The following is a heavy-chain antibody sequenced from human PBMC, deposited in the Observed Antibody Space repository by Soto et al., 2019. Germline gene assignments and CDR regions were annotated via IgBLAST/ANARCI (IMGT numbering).Heavy chain of an antibody. J-gene: IGHJ4*02. Sequence: PGGSLRLSCLASGFSFSDYAMHWVRQAPGKALEFVSVIRNNGAATYHADSVKNRFTISRDNSKDTVFLQMNSLGAEDTAVYYCVKGDRSISARHDYWGQGTLVTVSS. CDR2: IRNNGAAT. CDR3: VKGDRSISARHDY. D-gene: IGHD6-6*01. CDR1: GFSFSDYA. V-gene: IGHV3-64D*06.